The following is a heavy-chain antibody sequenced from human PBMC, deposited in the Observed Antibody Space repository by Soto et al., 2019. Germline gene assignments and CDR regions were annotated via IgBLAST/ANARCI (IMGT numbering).Heavy chain of an antibody. CDR3: ARESEDLTSNFDY. J-gene: IGHJ4*01. V-gene: IGHV3-21*06. Sequence: LRLSCAASGFTFTRYSMNWVRQAPGKGLEWVSSISGTTHYIYYADSMRGRFTISRDNAKNAVYLEMNSLRAEDTAVYYCARESEDLTSNFDYWGHGTLVTVSS. CDR1: GFTFTRYS. CDR2: ISGTTHYI.